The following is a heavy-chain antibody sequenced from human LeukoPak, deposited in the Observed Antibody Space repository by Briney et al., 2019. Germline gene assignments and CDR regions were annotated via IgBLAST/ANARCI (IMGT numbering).Heavy chain of an antibody. CDR3: TTDLGDYGDYVRC. D-gene: IGHD4-17*01. J-gene: IGHJ4*02. V-gene: IGHV3-15*01. Sequence: HPGGSLRLSCAASGFTFNNAWMSWVRQAPGKGLEWIGRIKSDGGTTDYAAPVKGRFTTSRDDSKNTLYLQMNSLKAEDTAVYYCTTDLGDYGDYVRCWGQGTLVTVSS. CDR1: GFTFNNAW. CDR2: IKSDGGTT.